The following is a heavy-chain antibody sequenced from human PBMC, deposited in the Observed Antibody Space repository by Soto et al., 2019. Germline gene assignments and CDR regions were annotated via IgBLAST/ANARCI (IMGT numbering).Heavy chain of an antibody. J-gene: IGHJ6*02. D-gene: IGHD6-13*01. Sequence: PSETLSLTCTVSGGSVSSGSYYWSWIRQPPGKGLEWIGYIYYSGSTNYNPSLKSRVTISVDTSKNQFSLKLSSVTAADTAVYYCARGDAAAGPNYYYYYGMDVWGQGTTVTVSS. CDR2: IYYSGST. CDR3: ARGDAAAGPNYYYYYGMDV. CDR1: GGSVSSGSYY. V-gene: IGHV4-61*01.